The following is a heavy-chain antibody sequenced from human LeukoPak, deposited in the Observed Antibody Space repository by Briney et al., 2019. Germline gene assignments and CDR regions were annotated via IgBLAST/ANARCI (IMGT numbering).Heavy chain of an antibody. Sequence: GGSLRLSCAASVFTFRNAWMSWVREAPGRGLEWVGRIKSRSDGGTIDYAALVTVRFTIPRDDSKNTLDLQMNSLKAEDTAVYYCTTEGAWGKGTTVTVSS. CDR1: VFTFRNAW. J-gene: IGHJ6*04. CDR3: TTEGA. D-gene: IGHD3-16*01. CDR2: IKSRSDGGTI. V-gene: IGHV3-15*01.